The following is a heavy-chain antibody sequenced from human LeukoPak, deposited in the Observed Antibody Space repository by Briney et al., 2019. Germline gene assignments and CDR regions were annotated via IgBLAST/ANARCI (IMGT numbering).Heavy chain of an antibody. CDR2: INWSGGST. J-gene: IGHJ4*02. CDR3: ARAPITSPFYFDY. Sequence: GGSLRLSCTASGFAFDEHGMSWVRQVPGKGLEWVSGINWSGGSTGYADPLRGRFTISRDNAKNSLYLQMDGLRAEDTALYYCARAPITSPFYFDYWGQGTLVTVSS. D-gene: IGHD2-2*01. V-gene: IGHV3-20*04. CDR1: GFAFDEHG.